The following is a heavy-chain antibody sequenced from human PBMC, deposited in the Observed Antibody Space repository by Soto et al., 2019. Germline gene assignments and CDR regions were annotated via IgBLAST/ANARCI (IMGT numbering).Heavy chain of an antibody. CDR1: GGSISSGGYS. D-gene: IGHD3-10*01. CDR3: ARVGFGELMGGFDY. CDR2: IYHSGST. Sequence: PSETLSLTCAVSGGSISSGGYSWSWIRQPPGKGLEWIGYIYHSGSTYYNPSLKSRVTISVDRSKNQFSLKLSSVTAADTAVYYCARVGFGELMGGFDYWGQGTLVTVS. J-gene: IGHJ4*02. V-gene: IGHV4-30-2*01.